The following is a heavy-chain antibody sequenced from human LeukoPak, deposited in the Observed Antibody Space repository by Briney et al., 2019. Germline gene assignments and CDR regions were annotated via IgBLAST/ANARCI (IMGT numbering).Heavy chain of an antibody. Sequence: PSETLSLTCTVSGGSISSSSYYWGWIRQPPGKGLEWIGSIYYSGSTYYNPSLKSRVTISVDTSKNQFSLKLSSVTAADTAVYYCARQSPGESGSGGWYVWGEVRSYYYYMDVWGKGTTVTVSS. CDR3: ARQSPGESGSGGWYVWGEVRSYYYYMDV. CDR2: IYYSGST. V-gene: IGHV4-39*01. J-gene: IGHJ6*03. D-gene: IGHD6-19*01. CDR1: GGSISSSSYY.